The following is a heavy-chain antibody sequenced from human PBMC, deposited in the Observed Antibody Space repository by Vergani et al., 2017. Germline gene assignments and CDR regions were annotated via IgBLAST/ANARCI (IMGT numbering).Heavy chain of an antibody. Sequence: QVQLVESGGGVVQPGRSLRLSCAASGFTFSSYGMHWVRQAPGKGLEWVAVISYDGSNKYYADSVKGRFTISRDNSKNTLYLQMNSLRAEDTAVYYCAKLQTGTTSPTGYWGQGTLVTVSS. CDR2: ISYDGSNK. CDR3: AKLQTGTTSPTGY. CDR1: GFTFSSYG. D-gene: IGHD1-1*01. J-gene: IGHJ4*02. V-gene: IGHV3-30*18.